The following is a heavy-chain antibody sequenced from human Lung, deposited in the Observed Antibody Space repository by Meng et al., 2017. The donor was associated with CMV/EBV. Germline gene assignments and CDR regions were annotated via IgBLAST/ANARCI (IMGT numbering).Heavy chain of an antibody. V-gene: IGHV7-4-1*02. CDR2: IDPNTGNP. CDR3: ARDSPLDGYSLLDY. CDR1: GYTFTSYA. Sequence: VVLVQSGLELKQPGASVKVSCRPSGYTFTSYAINWVRQAPGQGPDWMGWIDPNTGNPTYDQGFTGRFVFSLDTSVSTAYLQINSLRADDTAVYYCARDSPLDGYSLLDYWGQGTLVTVSS. D-gene: IGHD5-18*01. J-gene: IGHJ4*02.